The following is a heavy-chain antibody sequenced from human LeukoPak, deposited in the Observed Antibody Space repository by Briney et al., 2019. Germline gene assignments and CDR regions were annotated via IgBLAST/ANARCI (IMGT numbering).Heavy chain of an antibody. CDR1: GFTVSSNY. CDR3: ARVLHGSGSDYFDY. CDR2: IYSGGST. Sequence: GGSLRLSCAASGFTVSSNYMSWVRQAPGKGLEWVSLIYSGGSTYYADSVKGRFTISRDNSKNTLYFQMNSLRAEDTAVYYCARVLHGSGSDYFDYWGQGIPVTVSS. V-gene: IGHV3-53*01. J-gene: IGHJ4*02. D-gene: IGHD3-10*01.